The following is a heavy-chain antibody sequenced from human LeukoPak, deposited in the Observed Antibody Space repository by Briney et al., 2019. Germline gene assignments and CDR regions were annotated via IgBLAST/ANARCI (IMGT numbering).Heavy chain of an antibody. CDR3: ARAHAGYSADY. CDR2: INPSGCST. Sequence: SVKVSCKASGYTFTSYYMHWVRQAPGQGLEWMGIINPSGCSTSYAQKFQGRVTMTRDMSTSTVYMELSSLRSEDTAVYYCARAHAGYSADYWGQGTLVTVSS. CDR1: GYTFTSYY. D-gene: IGHD6-13*01. V-gene: IGHV1-46*01. J-gene: IGHJ4*02.